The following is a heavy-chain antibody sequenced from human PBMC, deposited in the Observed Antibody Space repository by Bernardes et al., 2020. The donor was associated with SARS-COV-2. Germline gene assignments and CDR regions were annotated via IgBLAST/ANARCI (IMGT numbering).Heavy chain of an antibody. CDR1: GGSASSGSYY. CDR2: IYYRRST. J-gene: IGHJ3*02. D-gene: IGHD2-2*01. Sequence: SESLSLTCTVSGGSASSGSYYWSWLRQPPGKGLEWTGYIYYRRSTNYNSSLKSRVTISVDTSKNQFSLKLSSVTAADTAVYYCAGEYCSSTSCSDAFDIWGQGTMVTVSS. V-gene: IGHV4-61*01. CDR3: AGEYCSSTSCSDAFDI.